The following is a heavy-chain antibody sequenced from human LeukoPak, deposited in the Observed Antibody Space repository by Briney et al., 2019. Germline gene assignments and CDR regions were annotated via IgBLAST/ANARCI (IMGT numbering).Heavy chain of an antibody. CDR2: IRYDGSNK. J-gene: IGHJ4*02. CDR3: ATLSVVVVPAELN. CDR1: GFTFSSYG. V-gene: IGHV3-30*02. D-gene: IGHD2-15*01. Sequence: GGSLRLSCAASGFTFSSYGMHWVRQAPGKGLEWVAFIRYDGSNKYYADSVKGRFTISRDNSKNTLYLQMNSLRAEDTAVYYCATLSVVVVPAELNGGQGTLVTVSA.